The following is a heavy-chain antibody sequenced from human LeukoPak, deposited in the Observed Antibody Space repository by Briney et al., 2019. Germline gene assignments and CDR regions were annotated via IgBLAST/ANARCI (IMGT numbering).Heavy chain of an antibody. CDR3: ARGPVTRFEI. Sequence: PGGSLRLSCAASGFTFISYEMSWVRQAPGKGLEWVSVIYSGGTTYYADSVKGRFTISRDNSNNTLYLQMNSLRAEDTAVYYCARGPVTRFEIWGQGTMVTVSS. CDR1: GFTFISYE. CDR2: IYSGGTT. V-gene: IGHV3-53*01. D-gene: IGHD4-17*01. J-gene: IGHJ3*02.